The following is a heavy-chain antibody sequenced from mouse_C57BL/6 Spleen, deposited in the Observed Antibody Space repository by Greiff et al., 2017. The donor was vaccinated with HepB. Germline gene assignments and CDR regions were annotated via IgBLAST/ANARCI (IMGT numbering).Heavy chain of an antibody. CDR3: ARMGIYFDY. CDR2: INPNNGGT. Sequence: VQLQQSGPELVKPGASVKISCKASGYTFTDYYMNWVKQSHGKSLEWIGDINPNNGGTSYNQKFKGKATLTVDKSSSTAYMGRRSLTSEDSAVYYCARMGIYFDYWGQGTTLTVSS. CDR1: GYTFTDYY. J-gene: IGHJ2*01. V-gene: IGHV1-26*01. D-gene: IGHD2-3*01.